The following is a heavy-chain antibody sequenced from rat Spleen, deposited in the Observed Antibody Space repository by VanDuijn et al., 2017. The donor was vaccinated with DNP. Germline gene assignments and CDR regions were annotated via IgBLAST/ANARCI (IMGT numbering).Heavy chain of an antibody. V-gene: IGHV5-31*01. CDR3: ARVQLGYYAMDA. D-gene: IGHD5-1*01. CDR1: GFTFNNYW. CDR2: ITSSGGDS. Sequence: EVQLVESGGDLVQPGRSLKLSCVASGFTFNNYWMTWTRQVPGKGLEWVASITSSGGDSYYPDSVKGRFTISRDNAKSTLYLQMDSLRSEETATYYCARVQLGYYAMDAWGQGTSVTVSS. J-gene: IGHJ4*01.